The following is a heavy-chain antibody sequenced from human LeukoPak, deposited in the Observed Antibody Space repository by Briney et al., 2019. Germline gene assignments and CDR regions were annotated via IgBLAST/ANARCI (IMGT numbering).Heavy chain of an antibody. CDR3: AGSSWTNWFDP. V-gene: IGHV1-8*02. CDR1: GGTFSSYA. D-gene: IGHD6-13*01. Sequence: GASVKVSCKASGGTFSSYAINWVRQATGQGLEWMGWMNPNSGNTGYAQKFQGRVTMTRNTSISTAYMELSSLRSEDTAVYYCAGSSWTNWFDPWGQGTLVTVSS. CDR2: MNPNSGNT. J-gene: IGHJ5*02.